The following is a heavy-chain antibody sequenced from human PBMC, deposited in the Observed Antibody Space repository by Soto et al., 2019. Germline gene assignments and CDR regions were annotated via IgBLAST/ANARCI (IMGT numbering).Heavy chain of an antibody. V-gene: IGHV1-69*12. CDR1: GGTFSSYA. Sequence: QVQLVQSGAEVKKPGSSVKVSCKASGGTFSSYAISWVRQAPGQGLEWMGGIIPIFGTANYAQKFQGRVRITADXXKXTXXRELSSLRSEDTAVYYCARGAGSGSSGAWVGDFDYWGQGTLVTVSS. D-gene: IGHD3-10*01. CDR3: ARGAGSGSSGAWVGDFDY. J-gene: IGHJ4*02. CDR2: IIPIFGTA.